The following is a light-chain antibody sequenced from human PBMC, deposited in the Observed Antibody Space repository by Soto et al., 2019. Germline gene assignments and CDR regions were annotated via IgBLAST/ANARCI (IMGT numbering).Light chain of an antibody. CDR1: NIGSKN. J-gene: IGLJ1*01. V-gene: IGLV3-21*02. Sequence: SYDLTQPPSVSVAPGQTARISCGGNNIGSKNVHWYQQKPGQAPVLVVYGDSDRPSGIPERFSGSNSGNTATLTISRVETGDEADYYCQVWDSSSDQFVFGTGTKVTVL. CDR2: GDS. CDR3: QVWDSSSDQFV.